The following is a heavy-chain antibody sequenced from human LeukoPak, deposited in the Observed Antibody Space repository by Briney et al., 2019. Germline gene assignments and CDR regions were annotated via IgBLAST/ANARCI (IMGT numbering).Heavy chain of an antibody. CDR1: GGSISSYY. J-gene: IGHJ4*02. V-gene: IGHV4-59*01. CDR3: AREGSRWVDFDY. CDR2: IYSSGST. D-gene: IGHD1-26*01. Sequence: SETLSLTCTVSGGSISSYYWSWIRQPPGKGLEWIGYIYSSGSTKYNPSLKSRVTISLDTSKSQFSLKLSSVTAADTAVYYCAREGSRWVDFDYWGQGTLVTVSS.